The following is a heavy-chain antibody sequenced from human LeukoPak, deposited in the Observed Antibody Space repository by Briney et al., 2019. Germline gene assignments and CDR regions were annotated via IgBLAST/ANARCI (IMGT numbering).Heavy chain of an antibody. CDR1: GFTFSSYG. Sequence: PGGSLRLSCAASGFTFSSYGMHWVRQAPGKGLEWVAVISCDGSNKYYADSVKGRFTISRDNSKNTLYLQMNSLRAEDTAVYYCAKDLGGRYCSITSCYYYFYGMDVWGKGTTVTVSS. CDR2: ISCDGSNK. J-gene: IGHJ6*04. D-gene: IGHD2-2*01. V-gene: IGHV3-30*18. CDR3: AKDLGGRYCSITSCYYYFYGMDV.